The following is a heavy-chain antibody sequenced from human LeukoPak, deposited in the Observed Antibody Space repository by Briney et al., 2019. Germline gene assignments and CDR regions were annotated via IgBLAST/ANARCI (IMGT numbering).Heavy chain of an antibody. Sequence: GRSLRLSCAASRFTFSSYGMHWVRQAPGKGLEWVAVISYDGSNKYYADSVKGRFTISSDNSKNTLNLQMNSLRAEDTAVYYCASWVPCSGGSFYLLRGYYYYGMDVWGKRTTVTASS. CDR1: RFTFSSYG. CDR2: ISYDGSNK. CDR3: ASWVPCSGGSFYLLRGYYYYGMDV. D-gene: IGHD2-15*01. V-gene: IGHV3-30*03. J-gene: IGHJ6*04.